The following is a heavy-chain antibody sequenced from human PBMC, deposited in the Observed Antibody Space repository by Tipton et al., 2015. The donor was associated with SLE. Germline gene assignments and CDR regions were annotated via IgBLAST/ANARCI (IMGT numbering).Heavy chain of an antibody. Sequence: LRLSCTVSGGSISSGSYYWSWIRRPAGKGLEWIGRIYTSGSTNYNPSLKSRVTISVDTSKNQFSLKLSSVTAADTAVYYCAKYYDFSSYYYGMDVWGQGTTVTVSS. CDR2: IYTSGST. V-gene: IGHV4-61*02. CDR3: AKYYDFSSYYYGMDV. CDR1: GGSISSGSYY. D-gene: IGHD3-3*01. J-gene: IGHJ6*02.